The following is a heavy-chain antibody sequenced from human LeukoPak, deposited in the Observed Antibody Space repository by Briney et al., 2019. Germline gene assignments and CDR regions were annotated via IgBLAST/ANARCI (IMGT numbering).Heavy chain of an antibody. Sequence: ASVKVSCKASGYTFTSYSLSWVRQAPGQGLEWMGWISAYNGNTNYAQKLQGRVTMTTGTSTSTAYMELRSLRSDDTAVYYCARVWAYSGSYPPLDYWGQGTLVTVSS. V-gene: IGHV1-18*01. D-gene: IGHD1-26*01. J-gene: IGHJ4*02. CDR1: GYTFTSYS. CDR3: ARVWAYSGSYPPLDY. CDR2: ISAYNGNT.